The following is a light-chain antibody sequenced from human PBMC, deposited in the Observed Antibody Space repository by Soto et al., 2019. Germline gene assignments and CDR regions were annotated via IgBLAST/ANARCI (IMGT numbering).Light chain of an antibody. CDR2: EVT. Sequence: QSVLTQPASVSGSPGQSITIPCTGTSSDIGGYNYVSWYQQHPGKAPKLMLYEVTNRPSGVSDRFSGSKSGNTASLTISGLQAEDEADYYCSFCRGGTTSVFGGGTKVTVL. CDR1: SSDIGGYNY. CDR3: SFCRGGTTSV. J-gene: IGLJ3*02. V-gene: IGLV2-14*01.